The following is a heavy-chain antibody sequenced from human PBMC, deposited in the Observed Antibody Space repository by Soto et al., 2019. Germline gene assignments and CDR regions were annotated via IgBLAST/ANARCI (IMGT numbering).Heavy chain of an antibody. Sequence: QVQLQESGPGLVKPSQTLSLTCTVSGGSISSGDYYWSWIRQPPGKGLEWIGYIYYSGSTYYNPSLESRVTISVDTSKNQFSLKLSSVTAADTAVYYCARSRRDCSGGSCYYYGMDVWGQGTTVTVSS. D-gene: IGHD2-15*01. V-gene: IGHV4-30-4*01. J-gene: IGHJ6*02. CDR2: IYYSGST. CDR3: ARSRRDCSGGSCYYYGMDV. CDR1: GGSISSGDYY.